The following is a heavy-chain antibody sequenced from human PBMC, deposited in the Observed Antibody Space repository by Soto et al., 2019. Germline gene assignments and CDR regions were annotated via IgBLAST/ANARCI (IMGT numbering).Heavy chain of an antibody. V-gene: IGHV1-18*01. J-gene: IGHJ4*02. CDR1: GYTFTSYG. CDR2: ISAYNGNT. Sequence: QVQLVQSGAEVKKPGASVKVSCKASGYTFTSYGISWVQQAPGQGLEWMGWISAYNGNTNYAQKLQGRVTMTTDTSTSTAYMELRSLRSDDTAVYYCARSIGGPRVGYVLLQGDYWGQGTLVTVSS. D-gene: IGHD2-15*01. CDR3: ARSIGGPRVGYVLLQGDY.